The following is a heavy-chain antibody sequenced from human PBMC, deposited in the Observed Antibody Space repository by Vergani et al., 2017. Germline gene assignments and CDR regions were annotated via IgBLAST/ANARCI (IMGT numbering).Heavy chain of an antibody. Sequence: EVQLVESGGGLVKPGGSLRLSCAASGFTFSSYSMNWVRQAPGKGLEWVSSISSSSSYIYYADSVKGRFTISRDNAKNSLYLQMNSLRAEDTAVYYCARDSPLQITFGGVTSARYFDYWGQGTLVTVSS. D-gene: IGHD3-16*01. CDR2: ISSSSSYI. CDR3: ARDSPLQITFGGVTSARYFDY. V-gene: IGHV3-21*01. J-gene: IGHJ4*02. CDR1: GFTFSSYS.